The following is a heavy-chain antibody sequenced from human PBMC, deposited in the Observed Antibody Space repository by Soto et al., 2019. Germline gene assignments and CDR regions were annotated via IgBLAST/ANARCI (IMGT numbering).Heavy chain of an antibody. CDR3: AREAGSNYYYFYALDV. CDR2: ISYSGST. CDR1: GGSISSYY. J-gene: IGHJ6*02. V-gene: IGHV4-59*01. Sequence: SETLSLTCTVSGGSISSYYWSWIRQPPGKGLEWIGYISYSGSTNYNPSLKSRVTISVDTSTNQFSLKLSSVTASDTAVYYCAREAGSNYYYFYALDVWGQGTTVTVSS. D-gene: IGHD4-4*01.